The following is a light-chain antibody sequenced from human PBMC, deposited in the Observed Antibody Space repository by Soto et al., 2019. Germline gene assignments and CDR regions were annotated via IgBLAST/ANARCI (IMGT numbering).Light chain of an antibody. V-gene: IGLV2-14*01. CDR2: VNS. CDR3: SSYTISDTPYV. J-gene: IGLJ1*01. CDR1: SSDVGDCKY. Sequence: QSALTQPASVSGSPGQSITISCTGTSSDVGDCKYVSWYQQHPDKAPKLIIFVNSNRPSGVSNRFSASKSGNTASLTISGLQAEDEADYYCSSYTISDTPYVFGTGTKVTVL.